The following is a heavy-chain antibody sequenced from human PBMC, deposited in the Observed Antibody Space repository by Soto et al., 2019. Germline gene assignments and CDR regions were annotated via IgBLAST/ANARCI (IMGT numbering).Heavy chain of an antibody. Sequence: ASVKVSCKTSGYSFTDYKLHWVRQSPGQGLEWMGWVDPNGGGSNSAQKFQGSVTMTWDTSITTAYLDLTRLTTNDTATYFCATWVDYGDFEGFDFWGQGTLVTVSS. CDR3: ATWVDYGDFEGFDF. D-gene: IGHD4-17*01. CDR1: GYSFTDYK. V-gene: IGHV1-2*04. J-gene: IGHJ4*02. CDR2: VDPNGGGS.